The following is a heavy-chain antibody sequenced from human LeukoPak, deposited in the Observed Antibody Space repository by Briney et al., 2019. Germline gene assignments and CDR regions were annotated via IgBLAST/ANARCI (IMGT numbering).Heavy chain of an antibody. V-gene: IGHV1-2*02. CDR2: INPNSGGT. D-gene: IGHD1-26*01. Sequence: GASVKVSCKASGYTFTGYYMHWVRQAPGQGLEWMGWINPNSGGTNYAQKFQGRVTMTRDTSISTAYMELSRLRSDDTAVYYCARYYSGSYYYYYYMDVWGKGTTVTVSS. CDR3: ARYYSGSYYYYYYMDV. CDR1: GYTFTGYY. J-gene: IGHJ6*03.